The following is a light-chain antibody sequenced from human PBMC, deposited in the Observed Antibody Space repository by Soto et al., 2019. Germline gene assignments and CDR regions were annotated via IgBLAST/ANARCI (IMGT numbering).Light chain of an antibody. CDR3: AAWDDSLSGSWV. J-gene: IGLJ3*02. Sequence: QSVLTQPPSASGTPGQRVTISCSRSSSNIGSNYVYWYQQLPGTAPKLLIYSNNQRPSGVPDRFSGSKSGTSASLAISGLRSEDEADYYCAAWDDSLSGSWVFGGGTKLTVL. CDR2: SNN. CDR1: SSNIGSNY. V-gene: IGLV1-47*02.